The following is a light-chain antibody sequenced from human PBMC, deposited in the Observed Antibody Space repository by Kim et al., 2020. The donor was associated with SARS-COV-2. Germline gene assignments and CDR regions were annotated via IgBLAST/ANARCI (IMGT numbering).Light chain of an antibody. CDR3: QQYNRWPPYI. J-gene: IGKJ2*01. Sequence: VSPGESATLPCRASQSVGSNLAWYQQRPGQAPRLLIYGASTRATGVPARFSGSGSGTEFTLTITSPQSEDFAVYYCQQYNRWPPYIFGQGTKLEI. CDR1: QSVGSN. CDR2: GAS. V-gene: IGKV3-15*01.